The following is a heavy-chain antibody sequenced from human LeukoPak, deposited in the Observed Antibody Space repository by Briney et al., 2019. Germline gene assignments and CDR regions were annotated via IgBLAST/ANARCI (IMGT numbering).Heavy chain of an antibody. CDR3: AKILYSSNIDY. V-gene: IGHV4-39*07. J-gene: IGHJ4*02. CDR2: IFYTGRS. CDR1: IDSFTNYY. Sequence: SETLSLTCAVYIDSFTNYYWNWIRQPPGKGLECIGSIFYTGRSYYNPSLKRRVTISVDTSKNQFSLKLSSVTAADTAVYYCAKILYSSNIDYWGQGTLVTVSS. D-gene: IGHD6-19*01.